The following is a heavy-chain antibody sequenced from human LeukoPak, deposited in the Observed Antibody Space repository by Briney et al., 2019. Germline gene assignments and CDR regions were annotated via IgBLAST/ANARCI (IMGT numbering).Heavy chain of an antibody. V-gene: IGHV3-30*02. CDR3: AKDGAGYVIVV. CDR1: GYTLKHYG. D-gene: IGHD3-9*01. CDR2: IQYDGSNK. J-gene: IGHJ6*03. Sequence: PGGPLTLLCAASGYTLKHYGVHGPRQAPGKALEWVAFIQYDGSNKYHIDSVKGRFTIYRDNSKNALYLQVNSLRAEDTAVYFCAKDGAGYVIVVWGKGTTVTVSS.